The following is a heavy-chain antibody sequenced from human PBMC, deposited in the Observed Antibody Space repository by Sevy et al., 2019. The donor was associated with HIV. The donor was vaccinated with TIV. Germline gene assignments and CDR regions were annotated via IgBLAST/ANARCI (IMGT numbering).Heavy chain of an antibody. CDR3: ARPSGGDYCSRRNCFPHGMDV. CDR2: IYPGDSDT. V-gene: IGHV5-51*01. CDR1: GYSFSNYW. J-gene: IGHJ6*02. Sequence: GESLKISCQGSGYSFSNYWIAWVRQLPGKGLEGMGIIYPGDSDTRYSPSFQGQVTISVDKSVNTAYLHWSSLNASDTAIYLRARPSGGDYCSRRNCFPHGMDVSGQGTTVTVSS. D-gene: IGHD2-15*01.